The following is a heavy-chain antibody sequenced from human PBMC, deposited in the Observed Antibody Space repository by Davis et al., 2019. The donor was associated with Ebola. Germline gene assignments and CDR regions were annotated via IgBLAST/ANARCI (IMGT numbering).Heavy chain of an antibody. CDR2: ISGGSGGRK. J-gene: IGHJ6*02. CDR3: ARLQVPGRPFYYYGMDV. CDR1: GSTVSNYA. V-gene: IGHV3-23*01. D-gene: IGHD6-6*01. Sequence: GESLKISCAASGSTVSNYALSWIRQAPGKGLEWVSSISGGSGGRKDYAVSVRGRFSISSDNSKDTVSLQMSSLRAEDSSVYYCARLQVPGRPFYYYGMDVWGQGTTVTVSS.